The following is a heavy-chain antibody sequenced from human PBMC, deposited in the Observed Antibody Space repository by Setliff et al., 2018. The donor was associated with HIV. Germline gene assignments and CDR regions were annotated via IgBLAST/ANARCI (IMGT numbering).Heavy chain of an antibody. D-gene: IGHD3-22*01. CDR3: ARARGYYDSSGYYSVAFDM. CDR1: GFTVSSNY. CDR2: IYSGGST. V-gene: IGHV3-53*01. Sequence: PGGSLRLSCAASGFTVSSNYMSWVRQALGRGLEWVSVIYSGGSTYYADSVKGRFTISRDNSKNTLYLQMNSLRAEETAVYYCARARGYYDSSGYYSVAFDMWGPGTMVTVSS. J-gene: IGHJ3*02.